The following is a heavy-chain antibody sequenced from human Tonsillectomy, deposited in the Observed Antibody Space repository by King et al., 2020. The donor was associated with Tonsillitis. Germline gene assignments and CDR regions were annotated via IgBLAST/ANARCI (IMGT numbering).Heavy chain of an antibody. Sequence: TLKESGPALVKPTQTLTLTCTFSGFSLSTDEMRVSWVRQPPGKALEWLARIDWDDEKSYSTSLKTRLTISRDTSKNQVVLRMTNMDPGDTATYYCTRSQAGSNWFDPWGRGTLVTVSS. J-gene: IGHJ5*02. CDR1: GFSLSTDEMR. V-gene: IGHV2-70*04. CDR3: TRSQAGSNWFDP. CDR2: IDWDDEK.